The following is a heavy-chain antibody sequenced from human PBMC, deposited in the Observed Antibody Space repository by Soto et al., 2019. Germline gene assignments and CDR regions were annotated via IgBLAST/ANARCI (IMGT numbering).Heavy chain of an antibody. V-gene: IGHV1-2*04. CDR1: GYTFTGYY. D-gene: IGHD5-12*01. CDR3: ARDRVPSRDIVATTEGHYYYYGMDX. J-gene: IGHJ6*02. CDR2: INPNSGGT. Sequence: ASVKVSCKASGYTFTGYYMHWVRQAPGQGLEWMGWINPNSGGTNYAQKFQGWVTMTRDTSISTAYMELSRLRSDDTAVYYCARDRVPSRDIVATTEGHYYYYGMDXWGQGTTVTVSS.